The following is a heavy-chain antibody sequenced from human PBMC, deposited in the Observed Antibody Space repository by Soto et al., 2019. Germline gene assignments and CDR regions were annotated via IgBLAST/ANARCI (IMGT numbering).Heavy chain of an antibody. CDR2: ISYDGSNK. D-gene: IGHD3-22*01. J-gene: IGHJ3*02. Sequence: QVQLVESGGGVVQPGRSLRLSCAASGFTFSSYAMHWVRQAPGKGLEWVAVISYDGSNKYYADSVKGRFTISRDNSKNTLYLQMNSLRAEDTAVYYCARGVTMIANDAFDIWGQGTMVTVSS. CDR1: GFTFSSYA. V-gene: IGHV3-30-3*01. CDR3: ARGVTMIANDAFDI.